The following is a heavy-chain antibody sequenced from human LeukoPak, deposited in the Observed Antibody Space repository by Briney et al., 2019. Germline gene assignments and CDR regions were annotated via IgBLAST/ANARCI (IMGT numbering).Heavy chain of an antibody. D-gene: IGHD3-22*01. CDR2: FNHSGST. CDR3: ARVGPGVPWLHKEFDY. V-gene: IGHV4-30-2*01. CDR1: GGSISSGGYY. Sequence: SQTLSLPCTVSGGSISSGGYYWSWIRQPPGKGLEWIGEFNHSGSTNYNPSLKSRVTISVDTSKNQFSLKLSSVTAADTAVYYCARVGPGVPWLHKEFDYWGQGTLVTVSS. J-gene: IGHJ4*02.